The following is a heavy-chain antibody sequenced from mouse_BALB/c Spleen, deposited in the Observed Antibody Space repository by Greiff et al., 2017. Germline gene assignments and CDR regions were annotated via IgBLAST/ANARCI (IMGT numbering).Heavy chain of an antibody. CDR1: GFTFSSYA. Sequence: DVQLVESGGGLVKPGGSLKLSCAASGFTFSSYAMSWVRQTPEKRLEWVASISSGGSTYYPDSVKGRFTISRDNARNILYLQMSSLRSEDTAMYYCARGEPYYAMDYWGQGTSVTVSS. CDR2: ISSGGST. V-gene: IGHV5-6-5*01. CDR3: ARGEPYYAMDY. J-gene: IGHJ4*01.